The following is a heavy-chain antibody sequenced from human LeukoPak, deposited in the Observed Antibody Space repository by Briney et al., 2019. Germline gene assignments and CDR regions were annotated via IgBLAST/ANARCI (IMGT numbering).Heavy chain of an antibody. Sequence: GGSLRLSCAASGFTFSSYSMNWVRQAPGKGLEWVSSISSSSSYIYYADSVKGQFTISRDNAKNSLYLQMNSLRAEDTAVYYCARDDYGDYSLGYWGQGTLVTVSS. CDR3: ARDDYGDYSLGY. CDR2: ISSSSSYI. J-gene: IGHJ4*02. CDR1: GFTFSSYS. V-gene: IGHV3-21*01. D-gene: IGHD4-17*01.